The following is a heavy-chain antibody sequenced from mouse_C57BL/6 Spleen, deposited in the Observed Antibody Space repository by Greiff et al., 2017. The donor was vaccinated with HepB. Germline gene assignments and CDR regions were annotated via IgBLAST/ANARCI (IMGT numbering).Heavy chain of an antibody. CDR1: GYTFTDYY. J-gene: IGHJ4*01. CDR2: INPYNGGT. D-gene: IGHD1-1*01. CDR3: ARSGSSYEAMDY. V-gene: IGHV1-19*01. Sequence: EVKLQESGPVLVKPGASVKMSCKASGYTFTDYYMNWVKQSHGKSLEWIGVINPYNGGTSYNQKFKGKATLTVDKSSSTAYMELNSLTSEDSAVYYCARSGSSYEAMDYWGQGTSVTVSS.